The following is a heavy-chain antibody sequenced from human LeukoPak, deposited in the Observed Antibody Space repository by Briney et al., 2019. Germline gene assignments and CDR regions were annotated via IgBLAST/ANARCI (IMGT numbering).Heavy chain of an antibody. D-gene: IGHD7-27*01. CDR3: TRSGDGAFDN. Sequence: PGGSLRLSCAASGFSFSGYAMNWVRQTPGKGLEWVSYISYNSETTHYADSVKGRFTISRDNAKNSLHLQMNSLRAEDTAVYYCTRSGDGAFDNWGPGTMVTVSS. CDR2: ISYNSETT. V-gene: IGHV3-48*04. CDR1: GFSFSGYA. J-gene: IGHJ3*02.